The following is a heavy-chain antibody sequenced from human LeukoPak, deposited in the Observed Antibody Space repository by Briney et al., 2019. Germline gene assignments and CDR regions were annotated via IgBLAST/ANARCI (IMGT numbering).Heavy chain of an antibody. Sequence: SETLSLTCAVYGGSFNDYYLTWIRQSPGKGLEWIGEINHSGSTSYNPSLKSRVTISVDTSKNQFSLKLSSVTAADTAVYYCASSTVTNFDYWGQGTLVTVSS. D-gene: IGHD4-17*01. CDR1: GGSFNDYY. J-gene: IGHJ4*02. V-gene: IGHV4-34*01. CDR3: ASSTVTNFDY. CDR2: INHSGST.